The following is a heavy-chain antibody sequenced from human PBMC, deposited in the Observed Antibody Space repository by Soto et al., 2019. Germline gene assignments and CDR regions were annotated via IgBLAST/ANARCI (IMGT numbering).Heavy chain of an antibody. Sequence: SLTCTVSGGSISSYYWSWIRQPPGKGLEWIGYIYYSGSTNYNPSLKSRVTISVDTSKNQFSLKLSSVTAADTAVYYCARGASSSWYPNYYYYGMDVWGQGTTVTVSS. V-gene: IGHV4-59*01. CDR3: ARGASSSWYPNYYYYGMDV. D-gene: IGHD6-13*01. CDR2: IYYSGST. J-gene: IGHJ6*02. CDR1: GGSISSYY.